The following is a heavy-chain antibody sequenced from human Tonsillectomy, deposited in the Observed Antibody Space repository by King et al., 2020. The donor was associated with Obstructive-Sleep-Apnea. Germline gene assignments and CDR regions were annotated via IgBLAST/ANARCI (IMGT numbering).Heavy chain of an antibody. CDR1: GFTFSSYA. D-gene: IGHD3-9*01. Sequence: VQLVESGGGVVQPGRSLRLSCAASGFTFSSYAMHWVRQAPGKGLEWVAVISYDGSSKYYADSVKGRFTISRDNSKNTLYLQMNRLRAEDSAVYYCALVPGGTYYDFVTGYHPNAMDVWGQGTTVTVSS. J-gene: IGHJ6*02. CDR2: ISYDGSSK. V-gene: IGHV3-30-3*01. CDR3: ALVPGGTYYDFVTGYHPNAMDV.